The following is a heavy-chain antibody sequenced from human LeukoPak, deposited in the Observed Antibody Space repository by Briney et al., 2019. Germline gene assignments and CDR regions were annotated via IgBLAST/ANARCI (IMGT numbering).Heavy chain of an antibody. CDR2: MNPNSGNT. D-gene: IGHD3-9*01. CDR1: GDTFTSYA. V-gene: IGHV1-8*01. Sequence: ASVKVSCKASGDTFTSYAINWVRRAPGQGLEWMGWMNPNSGNTGYAQKFQGRVTMTRNTSISTAYMELSSLRSEDTAVYYCARGNYDILTGYSDAFDIWGQGTMVTVSS. CDR3: ARGNYDILTGYSDAFDI. J-gene: IGHJ3*02.